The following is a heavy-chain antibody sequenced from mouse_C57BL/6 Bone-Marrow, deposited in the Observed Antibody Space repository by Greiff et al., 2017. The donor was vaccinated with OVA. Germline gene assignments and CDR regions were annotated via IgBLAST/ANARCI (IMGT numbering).Heavy chain of an antibody. J-gene: IGHJ3*01. CDR1: GYTFTSYW. D-gene: IGHD1-1*01. CDR3: AREGYYYPWFAY. CDR2: IYPSDSET. V-gene: IGHV1-61*01. Sequence: QVQLQQPGAELVRPGSSVKLSCKASGYTFTSYWMDWVKQRPGQGLEWIGNIYPSDSETHYNQKFKDKATLTVDKSSSTAYMQLSSLTSEDSAVYYCAREGYYYPWFAYWGQGTLVTVSA.